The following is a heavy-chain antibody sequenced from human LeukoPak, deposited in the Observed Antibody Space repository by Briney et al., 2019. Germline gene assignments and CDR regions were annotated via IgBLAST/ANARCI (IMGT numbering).Heavy chain of an antibody. Sequence: PGGSLRLSCAASGFTFSNSAMSWVRQAPGKGLEWVSTISASGGGIHYADSVKGRFTVSRDHSKITLFLQMNSLRAEDTAVYYCAKADAYSSGRRYFQHWGQGTLVTVSS. CDR1: GFTFSNSA. D-gene: IGHD6-19*01. CDR3: AKADAYSSGRRYFQH. J-gene: IGHJ1*01. V-gene: IGHV3-23*01. CDR2: ISASGGGI.